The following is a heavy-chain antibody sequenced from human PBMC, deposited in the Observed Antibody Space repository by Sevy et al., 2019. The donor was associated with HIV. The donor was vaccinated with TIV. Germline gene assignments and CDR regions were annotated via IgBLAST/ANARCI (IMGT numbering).Heavy chain of an antibody. CDR1: GGSISSYY. D-gene: IGHD6-19*01. V-gene: IGHV4-59*01. CDR3: ARGFLAVGAPFDP. Sequence: SETLSLTCTVSGGSISSYYWSWIRQPPGKGLEWIGYIYYSGSTNYNPSLKSRVTISVDTSKNQFSLKLGSVTAADTAVYYCARGFLAVGAPFDPWGQGTLVTVSS. J-gene: IGHJ5*02. CDR2: IYYSGST.